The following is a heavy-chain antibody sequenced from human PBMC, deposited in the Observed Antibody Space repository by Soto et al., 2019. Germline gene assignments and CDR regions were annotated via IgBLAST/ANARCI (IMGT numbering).Heavy chain of an antibody. Sequence: SVKVSCKASGGTFSSYAISWVRQAPGQGLEWMGGIIPIFGTANYAQKFQGRVTITADESTSTAYMELSSLRSEDTAVYYCALRNALSLRVPLDYWGQGTMVTVSS. CDR2: IIPIFGTA. CDR3: ALRNALSLRVPLDY. CDR1: GGTFSSYA. J-gene: IGHJ4*02. V-gene: IGHV1-69*13. D-gene: IGHD2-2*01.